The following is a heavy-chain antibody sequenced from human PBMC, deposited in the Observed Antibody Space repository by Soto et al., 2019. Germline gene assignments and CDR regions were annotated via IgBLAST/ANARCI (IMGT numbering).Heavy chain of an antibody. Sequence: GGSLRLSCAASGFTFSSYGMHWVRQAPGKGLEWVAVIWYDGSNKYYADSVKGRFTISRDNSKNTLYLQMNSLRAEDTAVYYCARDFWNPDKPRSPGEIPRYYFDYWGQGTLVTVSS. J-gene: IGHJ4*02. V-gene: IGHV3-33*01. CDR1: GFTFSSYG. CDR3: ARDFWNPDKPRSPGEIPRYYFDY. CDR2: IWYDGSNK. D-gene: IGHD3-3*01.